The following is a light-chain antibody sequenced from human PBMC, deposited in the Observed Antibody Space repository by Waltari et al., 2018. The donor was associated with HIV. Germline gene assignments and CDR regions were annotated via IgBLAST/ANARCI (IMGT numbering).Light chain of an antibody. CDR3: QRYDRAPYT. Sequence: DVQMTQSPSSLPASVGDRVAITCRASQGIGSDLAWYPQKPGKVLRLLIYGVSTLQSGVPARFSGSGSGTDFTLTITNLQTEDFSFYYCQRYDRAPYTFGPGTRLELK. J-gene: IGKJ2*01. V-gene: IGKV1-27*01. CDR2: GVS. CDR1: QGIGSD.